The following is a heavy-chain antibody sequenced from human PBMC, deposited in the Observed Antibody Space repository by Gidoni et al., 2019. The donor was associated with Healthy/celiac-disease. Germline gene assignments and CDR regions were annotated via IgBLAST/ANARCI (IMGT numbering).Heavy chain of an antibody. Sequence: QLQLQESGPGLVKPSETLSLTCTVSGGSISSSSYYWGWIRQPPGKWLEWIGSIYYSGSTYYNPSLKSRVTISVDTSKNQFSLKLSSVTAADTAVYYCARRDFWSGSNWFDPWGQGTLVTVSS. J-gene: IGHJ5*02. CDR2: IYYSGST. D-gene: IGHD3-3*01. CDR3: ARRDFWSGSNWFDP. CDR1: GGSISSSSYY. V-gene: IGHV4-39*01.